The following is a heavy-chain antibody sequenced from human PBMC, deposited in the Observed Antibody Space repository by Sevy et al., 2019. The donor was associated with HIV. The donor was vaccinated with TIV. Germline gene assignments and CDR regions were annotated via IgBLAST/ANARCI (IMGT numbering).Heavy chain of an antibody. D-gene: IGHD6-19*01. CDR3: AKDPGYSSGWYDGWYYYYGMDV. J-gene: IGHJ6*02. Sequence: GGSLRLSCAASGFTFSSYGMHWVRQAPGKGLEWVAFIRYDGSNKYYADSVKGRFTISRDNSKNRLYLQMNSLRAEDTAVYYCAKDPGYSSGWYDGWYYYYGMDVWGQGTTVTVSS. CDR2: IRYDGSNK. V-gene: IGHV3-30*02. CDR1: GFTFSSYG.